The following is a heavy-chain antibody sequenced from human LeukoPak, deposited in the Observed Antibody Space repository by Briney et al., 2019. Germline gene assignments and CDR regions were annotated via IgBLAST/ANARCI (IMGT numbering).Heavy chain of an antibody. CDR1: GGSISSYY. Sequence: SETLSLTCTVSGGSISSYYWSWIRRPPGKGLEWIGYIYYSGSTNYNPSLKSRVTISVDTSKNQFSLKLSSVTAADTAVYYCARIDSSGYPIYWYFDLWGRGTLVTVSS. CDR2: IYYSGST. J-gene: IGHJ2*01. D-gene: IGHD3-22*01. CDR3: ARIDSSGYPIYWYFDL. V-gene: IGHV4-59*01.